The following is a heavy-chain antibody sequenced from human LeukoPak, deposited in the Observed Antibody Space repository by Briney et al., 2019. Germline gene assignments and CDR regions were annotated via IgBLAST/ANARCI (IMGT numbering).Heavy chain of an antibody. J-gene: IGHJ4*02. Sequence: SETLSLTCTVSGGSISSYYWSWIRQPPGKGLEWIGYIYYSGSTNYNPSLKSRVTISVDTSKNQFSLKRSSVTAADTAVYYCARTHDSSGTIDYWGQGTLVTVSS. CDR3: ARTHDSSGTIDY. V-gene: IGHV4-59*01. D-gene: IGHD3-22*01. CDR2: IYYSGST. CDR1: GGSISSYY.